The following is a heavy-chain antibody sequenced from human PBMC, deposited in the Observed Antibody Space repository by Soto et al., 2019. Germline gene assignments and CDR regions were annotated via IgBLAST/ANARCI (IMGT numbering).Heavy chain of an antibody. D-gene: IGHD4-17*01. V-gene: IGHV4-31*03. CDR1: GGSISSGGYY. CDR3: ARGNARTVTNDY. J-gene: IGHJ4*02. Sequence: QVQLQESGPGLVKPSQTLSLTCTVSGGSISSGGYYWSWIRQHPGKGLEWIGYIYYSGSTYYNPSLKSRVTISVDTSKNQFSPKLSSVTAADTAVYYCARGNARTVTNDYWGQGTLVTVSS. CDR2: IYYSGST.